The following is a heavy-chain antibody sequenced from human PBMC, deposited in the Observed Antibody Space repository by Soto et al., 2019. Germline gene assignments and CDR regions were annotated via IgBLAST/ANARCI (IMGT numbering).Heavy chain of an antibody. Sequence: SQTLSLTCAISGDSVSSNSAAWNWIRQSPSRGLEWLGRTYYRSKWYNDYAVSVKSRITINPDTSKNQFSLQLNSVTPEDTAVYYCARDRGVAAAGRRYNWFDPWGQGTLVTVSS. CDR1: GDSVSSNSAA. V-gene: IGHV6-1*01. D-gene: IGHD6-13*01. CDR3: ARDRGVAAAGRRYNWFDP. CDR2: TYYRSKWYN. J-gene: IGHJ5*02.